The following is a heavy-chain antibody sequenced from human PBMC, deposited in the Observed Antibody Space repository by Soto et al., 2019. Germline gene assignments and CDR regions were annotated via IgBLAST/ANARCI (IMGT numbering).Heavy chain of an antibody. V-gene: IGHV3-30*18. CDR2: ISYDGSNK. CDR3: AKDRAYDY. Sequence: QVQLVESGGGVVQPGRSLRLSCAASGFTFSSYGMHWVRQAPGKGLEWVAVISYDGSNKYYADSVKGRFTISRDNSKNTLYLQMNSLRAEDTDVYYCAKDRAYDYWGQGTLVTVSS. J-gene: IGHJ4*02. CDR1: GFTFSSYG. D-gene: IGHD3-10*01.